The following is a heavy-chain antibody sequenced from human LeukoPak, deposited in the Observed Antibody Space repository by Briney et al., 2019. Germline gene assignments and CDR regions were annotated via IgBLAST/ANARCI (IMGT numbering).Heavy chain of an antibody. CDR2: INHSGST. Sequence: PSETLSLTCAVYGGSFSGYYWSWIRQPPVKGLEWIGEINHSGSTNYNPSLKSRVTISVDTSKNQFSLKLSSVTAADTAVYYCARGRCVGLIDYWGQGTLVTVSS. J-gene: IGHJ4*02. CDR3: ARGRCVGLIDY. V-gene: IGHV4-34*01. CDR1: GGSFSGYY. D-gene: IGHD2-15*01.